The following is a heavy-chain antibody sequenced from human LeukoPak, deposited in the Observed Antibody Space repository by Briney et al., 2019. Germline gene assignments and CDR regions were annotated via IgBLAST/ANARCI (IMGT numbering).Heavy chain of an antibody. Sequence: ASVKVSCKASGYTFTSYYMHCVRQAPGQGLEWMGIINPSGGSTSYAQKLQGRVTITRDTSTSTVYMELSSLRSEDTAVYYCATTSYYYGSGPRALDYWGQGTLVTVSS. CDR3: ATTSYYYGSGPRALDY. CDR2: INPSGGST. J-gene: IGHJ4*02. V-gene: IGHV1-46*04. D-gene: IGHD3-10*01. CDR1: GYTFTSYY.